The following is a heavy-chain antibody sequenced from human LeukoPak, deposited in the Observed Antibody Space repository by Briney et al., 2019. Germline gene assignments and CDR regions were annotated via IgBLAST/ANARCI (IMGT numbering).Heavy chain of an antibody. D-gene: IGHD5-24*01. J-gene: IGHJ3*02. V-gene: IGHV3-53*04. CDR2: IYSGGST. CDR1: GFTFSSYA. Sequence: GGSLRLSCAASGFTFSSYAMSWVRQAPGKGLEWVSVIYSGGSTYYADSVKGRFTISRHNSKNTLYLQMNSLRAEDTAVYYCARVVEMATISAFDIWGQGTMVTVSS. CDR3: ARVVEMATISAFDI.